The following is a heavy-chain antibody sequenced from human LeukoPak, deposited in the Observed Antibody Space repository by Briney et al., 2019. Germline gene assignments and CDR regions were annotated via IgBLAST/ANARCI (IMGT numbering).Heavy chain of an antibody. CDR2: ISYRGNT. CDR3: ARGPKLGYCSSTSCRRLYYYGMDV. Sequence: SETLSLTCTVSGGSISSYYWNWIRQPPGKGLEWIGYISYRGNTNYNPSLKSRVTMSADTSKNQFSLKLSSVTAADTAVYYCARGPKLGYCSSTSCRRLYYYGMDVWGQGTTVTVSS. CDR1: GGSISSYY. J-gene: IGHJ6*02. D-gene: IGHD2-2*01. V-gene: IGHV4-59*12.